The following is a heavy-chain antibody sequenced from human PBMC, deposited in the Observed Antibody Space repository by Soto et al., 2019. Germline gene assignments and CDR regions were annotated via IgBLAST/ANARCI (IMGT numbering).Heavy chain of an antibody. Sequence: GSTYYNPSLKSRVTMSVDTSKNQFSLKLSSVTAADTAVYYCARYIVVVPAAMLGPDWYFDLWGRGTLVTVSS. J-gene: IGHJ2*01. CDR2: GST. D-gene: IGHD2-2*01. V-gene: IGHV4-31*02. CDR3: ARYIVVVPAAMLGPDWYFDL.